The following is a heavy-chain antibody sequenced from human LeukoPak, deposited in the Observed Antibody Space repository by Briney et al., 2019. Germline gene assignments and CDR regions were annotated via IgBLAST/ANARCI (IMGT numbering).Heavy chain of an antibody. D-gene: IGHD4-17*01. CDR1: GFTFSSYA. CDR2: ISGSGGST. V-gene: IGHV3-23*01. J-gene: IGHJ6*02. Sequence: PGGSLRLSCAASGFTFSSYAMSWVRQAPGKGLEWVSAISGSGGSTYYADSVKGRFTISRDNSKNKLYLQMNRLRAEDTAVYYCAKESESATVTTRYYGMDVWGQGTTVTVSS. CDR3: AKESESATVTTRYYGMDV.